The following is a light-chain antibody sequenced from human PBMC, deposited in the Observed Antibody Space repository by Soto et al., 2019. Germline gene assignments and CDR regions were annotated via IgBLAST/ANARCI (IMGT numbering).Light chain of an antibody. Sequence: QSALTQPPSASGSPGQSVTISCTGTSSDVSGYNYVSWYQHHPGKAPKLIIYEVYKRPSGVPDRFSGSKSGNTAALTVSGLQAEDEADYYCSSYVGTNSYVFGTGTKGTVL. CDR3: SSYVGTNSYV. V-gene: IGLV2-8*01. CDR2: EVY. J-gene: IGLJ1*01. CDR1: SSDVSGYNY.